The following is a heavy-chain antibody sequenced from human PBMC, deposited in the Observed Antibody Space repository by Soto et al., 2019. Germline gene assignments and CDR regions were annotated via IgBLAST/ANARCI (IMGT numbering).Heavy chain of an antibody. Sequence: SETLSLTCTVSGGSISSGDYYWSWIRQPPGKGLEWIGYIYYSGSTYYNPSLKSRVTISVDTSKNQFSLKLSSVTAADTAVYYCARVGGLGDILTGYLFDYWGQGTLVTVSS. CDR1: GGSISSGDYY. CDR2: IYYSGST. CDR3: ARVGGLGDILTGYLFDY. J-gene: IGHJ4*02. D-gene: IGHD3-9*01. V-gene: IGHV4-30-4*01.